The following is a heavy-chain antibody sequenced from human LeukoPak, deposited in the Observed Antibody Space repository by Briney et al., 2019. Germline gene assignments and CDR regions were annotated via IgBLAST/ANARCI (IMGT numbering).Heavy chain of an antibody. V-gene: IGHV1-69*11. D-gene: IGHD3-10*01. CDR3: ARHYYGSGSILYYGMDV. CDR2: FIPIVGTA. CDR1: GGTFSSYA. J-gene: IGHJ6*04. Sequence: SVKVPCKASGGTFSSYAISWVRQAPGQGLEWMGMFIPIVGTANYAQKFQGRVTITADESTSTADMEQSSLRSEDTAVYYCARHYYGSGSILYYGMDVWGKGTTVTVSS.